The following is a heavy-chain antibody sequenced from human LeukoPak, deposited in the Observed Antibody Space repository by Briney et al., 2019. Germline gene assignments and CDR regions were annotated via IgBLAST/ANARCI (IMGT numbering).Heavy chain of an antibody. CDR3: ARDREDIVATHYYYYMDV. Sequence: SETLSLTCTVSGGSISSGSYYWSWIRQPAGKGLEWIGRIYTSGSTNYNPSLKSRVTISVDTSKNQFSLKLSSVTVADTAVYYCARDREDIVATHYYYYMDVWGKGTTVTVSS. CDR2: IYTSGST. V-gene: IGHV4-61*02. D-gene: IGHD5-12*01. J-gene: IGHJ6*03. CDR1: GGSISSGSYY.